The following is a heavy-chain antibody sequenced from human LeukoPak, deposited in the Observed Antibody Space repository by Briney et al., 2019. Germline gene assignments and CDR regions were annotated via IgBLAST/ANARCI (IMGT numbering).Heavy chain of an antibody. CDR1: GFTFSSYW. D-gene: IGHD3-10*01. Sequence: GGSLRLSCAASGFTFSSYWMHWVRQAPGKGLEWVSVIYSGGSTYYADSVKGRFTISRDNSKNTLYLQMNSLRAEDTAVYYCARQLLWFGEFSFDIWGQGTMVTVSS. J-gene: IGHJ3*02. CDR3: ARQLLWFGEFSFDI. V-gene: IGHV3-66*04. CDR2: IYSGGST.